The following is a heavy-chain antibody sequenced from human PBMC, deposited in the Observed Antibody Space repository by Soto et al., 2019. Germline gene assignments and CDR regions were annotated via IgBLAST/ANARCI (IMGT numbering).Heavy chain of an antibody. V-gene: IGHV3-7*01. CDR3: ASWLKTSGWYVLLEGSFDY. J-gene: IGHJ4*02. Sequence: GKGLEWVANIKQDGSAKYYVDSVKGRFTISRDNAKNSLYLQMNSLRAEDTAVYYCASWLKTSGWYVLLEGSFDYWGQGTLVTVSS. CDR2: IKQDGSAK. D-gene: IGHD6-19*01.